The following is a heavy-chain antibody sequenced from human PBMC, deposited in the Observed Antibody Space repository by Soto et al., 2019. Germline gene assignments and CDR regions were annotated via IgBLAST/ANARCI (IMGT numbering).Heavy chain of an antibody. J-gene: IGHJ4*02. V-gene: IGHV4-30-4*01. D-gene: IGHD2-21*02. Sequence: QVQLQESGPGLVKPSQTLSLTCTVSGGSISSGDYYWSWIRQPPGKALEWIGYIYYSGSTYYNPSLKSRVTIAVDTSKNQFSLKLSSVTAADTAVYYCARYHCDGDCYPDYWGQGTLVTVSS. CDR3: ARYHCDGDCYPDY. CDR2: IYYSGST. CDR1: GGSISSGDYY.